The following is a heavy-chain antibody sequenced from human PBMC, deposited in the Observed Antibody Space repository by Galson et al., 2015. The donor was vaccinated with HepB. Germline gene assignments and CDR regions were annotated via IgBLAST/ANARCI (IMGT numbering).Heavy chain of an antibody. CDR2: FDPEDGET. J-gene: IGHJ4*02. Sequence: SVKVSCKVSGYTLTELSMHWVRQAPGKGLEWMGGFDPEDGETIYAQKFQGRVTMTEDTSTDTAYMELSSLRSEDTAVYYCATSFLGLMVRGVAFDYWGQGTLVTVSS. V-gene: IGHV1-24*01. D-gene: IGHD3-10*01. CDR1: GYTLTELS. CDR3: ATSFLGLMVRGVAFDY.